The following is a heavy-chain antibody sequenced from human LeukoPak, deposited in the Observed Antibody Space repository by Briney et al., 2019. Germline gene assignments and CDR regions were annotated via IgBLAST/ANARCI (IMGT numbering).Heavy chain of an antibody. V-gene: IGHV3-23*01. J-gene: IGHJ6*03. Sequence: GGSLRLSCATSGFIFSDYAMNWVRQAPGKGLEWVSLISTSGTTHYTDSVKGRFTISRDNSKNTLYLQMSSLRAEDTAVYYCAKGYGSEHSYYYYYMDVWGKGTTVTISS. CDR1: GFIFSDYA. D-gene: IGHD3-10*01. CDR3: AKGYGSEHSYYYYYMDV. CDR2: ISTSGTT.